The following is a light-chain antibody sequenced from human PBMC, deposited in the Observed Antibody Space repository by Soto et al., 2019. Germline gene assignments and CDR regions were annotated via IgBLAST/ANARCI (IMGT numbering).Light chain of an antibody. J-gene: IGLJ2*01. CDR1: SSDVGGYNY. V-gene: IGLV2-8*01. CDR3: SSYVGGNNYA. CDR2: EVS. Sequence: QSALTQPPSASGSPGQSVTISCTGTSSDVGGYNYVSWYQQHPGKAPKLMIYEVSKRPSGVPDRFSGSKSGNTASLTVSGLQAEDEADYYCSSYVGGNNYAFGAGTKLTVL.